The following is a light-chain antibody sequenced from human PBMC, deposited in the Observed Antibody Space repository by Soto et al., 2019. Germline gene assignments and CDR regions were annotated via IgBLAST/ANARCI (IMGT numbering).Light chain of an antibody. Sequence: DIQMTQSPSTLSASIGDRVTISCRASQSIRNWLAWYQQKPGKGPKLLIYDASSLESGVPSRFSGGGSGTDFTLTISSLQPEDFATYYCQQYNSSSATFGQGTKV. CDR3: QQYNSSSAT. V-gene: IGKV1-5*01. CDR2: DAS. J-gene: IGKJ1*01. CDR1: QSIRNW.